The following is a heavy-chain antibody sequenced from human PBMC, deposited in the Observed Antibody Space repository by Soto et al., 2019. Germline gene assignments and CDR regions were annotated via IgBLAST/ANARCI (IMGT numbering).Heavy chain of an antibody. CDR3: AREPTGDYDSSGPSYYYCGMDV. J-gene: IGHJ6*02. Sequence: PGGSLRLSCAASGFTFSSYAMHWVRQAPGKGLEWVAVISYDGSNKYYADSVKGRFTISRDNSKNTLYLQMNSLRAEDTAVYYCAREPTGDYDSSGPSYYYCGMDVWGQGTTVTVSS. D-gene: IGHD3-22*01. CDR2: ISYDGSNK. CDR1: GFTFSSYA. V-gene: IGHV3-30-3*01.